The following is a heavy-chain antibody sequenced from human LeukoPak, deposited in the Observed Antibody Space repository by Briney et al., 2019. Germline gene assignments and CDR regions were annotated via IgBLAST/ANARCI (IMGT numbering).Heavy chain of an antibody. CDR1: GFTFDDYT. Sequence: GRSLRLSCAASGFTFDDYTMHWVRQAPGKGLEWVSLISWDGGSTYYADSVKGRFTISRDNSKNSLYLQMNSLRTEDTALYYCAADRGEFDYWGQGTLVTVSS. D-gene: IGHD3-10*01. CDR3: AADRGEFDY. V-gene: IGHV3-43*01. CDR2: ISWDGGST. J-gene: IGHJ4*02.